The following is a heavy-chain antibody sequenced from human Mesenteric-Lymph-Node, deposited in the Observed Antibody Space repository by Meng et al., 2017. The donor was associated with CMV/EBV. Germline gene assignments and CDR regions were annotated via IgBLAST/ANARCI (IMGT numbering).Heavy chain of an antibody. CDR2: IYYSGST. CDR1: GGSISSGGYY. CDR3: ARDHLNYDLLSAGWFDL. D-gene: IGHD3-3*01. V-gene: IGHV4-31*03. Sequence: SETLSLTCTVSGGSISSGGYYWSWIRQHPGKGLEWIGYIYYSGSTYYNPSLKSRVTISVDTSKNQFSLKLSSVTAADTAVYYCARDHLNYDLLSAGWFDLWGRGTLVTVSS. J-gene: IGHJ2*01.